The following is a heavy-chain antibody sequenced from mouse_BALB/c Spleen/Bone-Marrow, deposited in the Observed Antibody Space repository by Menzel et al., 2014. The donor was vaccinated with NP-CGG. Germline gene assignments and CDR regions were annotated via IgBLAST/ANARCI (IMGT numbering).Heavy chain of an antibody. Sequence: EVMLVESGGGLVQPGGSLKLSCAAPGFTFSSYGMSWVRQTPDKRLEFVATINTSGGDTYYPDSVKGRFTISRDNAKNTLSLKISNLKSENPTMYYCARGDDCVSWFAYGGQGTLVTVSA. CDR1: GFTFSSYG. CDR3: ARGDDCVSWFAY. V-gene: IGHV5-6-3*01. J-gene: IGHJ3*01. D-gene: IGHD2-4*01. CDR2: INTSGGDT.